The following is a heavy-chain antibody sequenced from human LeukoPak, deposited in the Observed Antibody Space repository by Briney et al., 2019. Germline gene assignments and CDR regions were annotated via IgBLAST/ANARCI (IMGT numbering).Heavy chain of an antibody. CDR1: GFTFSSYS. Sequence: GGSLRLSCAASGFTFSSYSMNWVRQAPGKGLEWVSRIKSDGRTNYADSVKGRFTISRDNAKNTVSLQMNSLRAEDTGVYYCARAPSEIGGYYPEYFRHWGQGTLVTVSS. D-gene: IGHD3-22*01. J-gene: IGHJ1*01. CDR2: IKSDGRT. CDR3: ARAPSEIGGYYPEYFRH. V-gene: IGHV3-74*01.